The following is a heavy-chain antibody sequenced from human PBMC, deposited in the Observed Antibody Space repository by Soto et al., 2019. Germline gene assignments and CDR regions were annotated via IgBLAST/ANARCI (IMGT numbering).Heavy chain of an antibody. CDR2: IYYSGST. CDR1: GGSISSGGYY. V-gene: IGHV4-31*03. D-gene: IGHD3-3*01. CDR3: ARGIYYDFWSGYPGYFDY. J-gene: IGHJ4*02. Sequence: TLSLTCTVSGGSISSGGYYWSWIRQHPGKGLEWIGYIYYSGSTYYNPSLKSRVTISVDTSKNQFSLKLSSVTAADTAVYYRARGIYYDFWSGYPGYFDYWGQGTLVTVSS.